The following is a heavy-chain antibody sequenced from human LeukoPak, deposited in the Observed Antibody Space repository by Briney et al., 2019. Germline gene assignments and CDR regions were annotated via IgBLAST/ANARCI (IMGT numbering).Heavy chain of an antibody. V-gene: IGHV3-74*01. Sequence: PGGSLRLSCAASGFTFSSYWMHWVRQAPGKGLVWVSRINSDGRSTTYADSVKGRFTISKDNAKNTLYLQMNSLRAEDTAVYYCARGSQGSIFGYWGQGTLVTVSS. CDR2: INSDGRST. CDR1: GFTFSSYW. CDR3: ARGSQGSIFGY. J-gene: IGHJ4*02.